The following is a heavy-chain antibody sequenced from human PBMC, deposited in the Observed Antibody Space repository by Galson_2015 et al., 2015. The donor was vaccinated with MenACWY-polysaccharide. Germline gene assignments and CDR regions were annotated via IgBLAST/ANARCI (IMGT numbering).Heavy chain of an antibody. J-gene: IGHJ4*02. D-gene: IGHD2-8*01. CDR1: GFTFSDYY. CDR3: VRRLTSRCFDY. CDR2: ISSRGSTI. V-gene: IGHV3-11*01. Sequence: SLRLSCAASGFTFSDYYMSWVRQAPGKGLEWVSYISSRGSTISYADSVKGRFTISRDNAQNSLYLQVNSLRAEDTAVYYCVRRLTSRCFDYWGQGTLITVSS.